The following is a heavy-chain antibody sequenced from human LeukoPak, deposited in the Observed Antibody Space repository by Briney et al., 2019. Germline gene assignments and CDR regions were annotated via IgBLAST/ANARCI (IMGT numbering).Heavy chain of an antibody. CDR1: GFTFSSYA. V-gene: IGHV3-23*01. CDR2: ISVSGDST. J-gene: IGHJ4*02. D-gene: IGHD6-19*01. Sequence: AGGSLRLSCGASGFTFSSYAMTWVRQAPGKGLEWVSAISVSGDSTYYADSVKGRFTISRDQSKNTLYLQMNSLRAEDTAVYYCARASFRTRSGWYALDFWGQGTLVTVSS. CDR3: ARASFRTRSGWYALDF.